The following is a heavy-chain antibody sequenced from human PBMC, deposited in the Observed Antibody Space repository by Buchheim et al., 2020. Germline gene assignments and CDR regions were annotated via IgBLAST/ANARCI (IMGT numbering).Heavy chain of an antibody. J-gene: IGHJ4*02. CDR3: ARGSWGKRELLTFDY. D-gene: IGHD1-26*01. CDR2: INPNSGGT. V-gene: IGHV1-2*04. Sequence: QVQLVQSGAEVKKPGASVKVSCKASGYTFTGYYMHWVRQAPGQGLEWMGWINPNSGGTNYAQKFQGWVTLTRDTSIRPAYMELSRLRSDDTAVYYCARGSWGKRELLTFDYWGQGTL. CDR1: GYTFTGYY.